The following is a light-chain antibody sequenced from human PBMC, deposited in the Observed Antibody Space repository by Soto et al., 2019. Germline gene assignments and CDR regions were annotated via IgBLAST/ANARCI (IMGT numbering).Light chain of an antibody. CDR1: QSISSY. CDR3: QQSYSTPYT. Sequence: DIQMTQSPSSLSASAGDRVTITCRASQSISSYLNWYQQKPGKGPKVLIYAASSLQSGVPSRFSGSGSGTDFTLTISSLQPEDFATYYCQQSYSTPYTFSQGTKLEIK. V-gene: IGKV1-39*01. J-gene: IGKJ2*01. CDR2: AAS.